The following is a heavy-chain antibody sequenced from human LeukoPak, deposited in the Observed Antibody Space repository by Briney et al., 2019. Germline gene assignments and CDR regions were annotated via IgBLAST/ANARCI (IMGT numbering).Heavy chain of an antibody. D-gene: IGHD5-18*01. CDR2: ISYDGSNK. J-gene: IGHJ6*03. V-gene: IGHV3-30*03. CDR3: AREDVDTAMVGYYYYYMDV. CDR1: GFTFSSYG. Sequence: GRSLRLSCAASGFTFSSYGMHWVRQAPGKGLEWVAVISYDGSNKYYADSVKGRFTISRDNAKNSLYLQMNSLRAEDTAVYYCAREDVDTAMVGYYYYYMDVWGKGTTVTVSS.